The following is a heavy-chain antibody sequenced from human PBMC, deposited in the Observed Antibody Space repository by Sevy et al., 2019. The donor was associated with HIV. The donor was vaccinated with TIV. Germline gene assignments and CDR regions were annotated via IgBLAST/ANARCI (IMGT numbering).Heavy chain of an antibody. D-gene: IGHD2-15*01. CDR3: GRGYDRDGSCYEGAY. V-gene: IGHV1-2*06. Sequence: ASVKVSCKASGYTFTGYYIHWVRQAPGQGLEWMGRISPMNRDTDYAQKFQGRVTMTRGTSISAAYLDVTSLRSDDTAADYCGRGYDRDGSCYEGAYWGQGTLVTVSS. CDR2: ISPMNRDT. J-gene: IGHJ4*02. CDR1: GYTFTGYY.